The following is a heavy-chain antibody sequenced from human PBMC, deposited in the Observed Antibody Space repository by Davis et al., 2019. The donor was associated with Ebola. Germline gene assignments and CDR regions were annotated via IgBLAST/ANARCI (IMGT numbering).Heavy chain of an antibody. CDR3: ARADDGSSSDAFDI. V-gene: IGHV4-59*01. J-gene: IGHJ3*02. D-gene: IGHD6-6*01. Sequence: MPSETLSLTCTVSAGSLSSYYWSWIRQPPGKGLEWIGYIYYSGSTNYNPSLKSRVTISVDTSKNQFSLKLSSVTAADTAVYYCARADDGSSSDAFDIWGQGTMVTVSS. CDR2: IYYSGST. CDR1: AGSLSSYY.